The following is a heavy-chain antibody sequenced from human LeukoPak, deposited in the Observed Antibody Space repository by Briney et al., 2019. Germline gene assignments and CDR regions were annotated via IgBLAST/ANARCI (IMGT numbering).Heavy chain of an antibody. J-gene: IGHJ4*02. CDR1: GYSFTSYW. Sequence: GESLKISCKASGYSFTSYWIAWVRPMPGKGLEWMGTIFPDDSDTKYSPSFQGHVTISADKSISTAYLQWSSLRASDTAIYYCARSWSAARPASDFWGQGALVTVSS. CDR2: IFPDDSDT. CDR3: ARSWSAARPASDF. D-gene: IGHD6-6*01. V-gene: IGHV5-51*01.